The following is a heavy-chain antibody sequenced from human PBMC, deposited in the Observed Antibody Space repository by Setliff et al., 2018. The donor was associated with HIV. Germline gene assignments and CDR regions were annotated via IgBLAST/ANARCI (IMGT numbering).Heavy chain of an antibody. Sequence: ASVKVSCKASGGAFSSYALSWVRQAPGQGLEWMGGISTYNGNTNYAQKFQGRVTMTTVTSTSTAYMELRSLRSDDTAVYYCARLSIPAYYYMDVWGKGTTVTVSS. CDR2: ISTYNGNT. D-gene: IGHD2-21*01. V-gene: IGHV1-18*01. CDR1: GGAFSSYA. CDR3: ARLSIPAYYYMDV. J-gene: IGHJ6*03.